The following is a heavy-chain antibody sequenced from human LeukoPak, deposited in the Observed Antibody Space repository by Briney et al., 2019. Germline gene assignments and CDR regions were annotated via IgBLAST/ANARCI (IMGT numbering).Heavy chain of an antibody. J-gene: IGHJ5*02. D-gene: IGHD3-10*01. CDR1: GFTFSNYA. Sequence: GGSLRLSCAVSGFTFSNYAMSWVRQAPGKGLEWVSAISGSGGTTYYGDSVKGRFTISRDNSKNTLYLQMNSLRAEDTAVYYCAKRGGYYGSGTYYRNNWFDPWGQGTLVIVSS. CDR3: AKRGGYYGSGTYYRNNWFDP. V-gene: IGHV3-23*01. CDR2: ISGSGGTT.